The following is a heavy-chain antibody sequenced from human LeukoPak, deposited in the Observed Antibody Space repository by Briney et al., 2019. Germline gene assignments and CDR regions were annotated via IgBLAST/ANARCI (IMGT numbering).Heavy chain of an antibody. CDR3: ARPASYRGKPSGYFRGLVHDAFDI. Sequence: ASVKVSCKASGGTFSSYAISWVRQAPGQGLEWMGGIIPIFGTANYAQKFQGRVTITADESTSTAYMELSSLRSEDTAVYYCARPASYRGKPSGYFRGLVHDAFDIWGQGTMVTVSS. V-gene: IGHV1-69*13. CDR1: GGTFSSYA. J-gene: IGHJ3*02. D-gene: IGHD3-22*01. CDR2: IIPIFGTA.